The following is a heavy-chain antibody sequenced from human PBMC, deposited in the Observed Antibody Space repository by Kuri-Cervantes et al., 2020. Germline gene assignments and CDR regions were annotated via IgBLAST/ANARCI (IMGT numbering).Heavy chain of an antibody. CDR3: ARDPTLGMIVVVSDAFDI. V-gene: IGHV3-30-3*01. D-gene: IGHD3-22*01. CDR1: GFTFSSYA. J-gene: IGHJ3*02. CDR2: ISYDGSNK. Sequence: LSLTCAASGFTFSSYAMHWVRQAPGKGLEWVAVISYDGSNKYYADSVKGRFTISRDNSKNTLYLQMNSLRAEDTAVYYCARDPTLGMIVVVSDAFDIWGQGTMVTVSS.